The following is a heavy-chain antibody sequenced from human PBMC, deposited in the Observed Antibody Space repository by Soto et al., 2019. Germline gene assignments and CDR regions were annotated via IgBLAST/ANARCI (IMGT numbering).Heavy chain of an antibody. CDR1: GFTFSSYA. CDR3: ARDLGGSLVSAGIDFDY. CDR2: ISYDGSNK. V-gene: IGHV3-30-3*01. J-gene: IGHJ4*02. D-gene: IGHD3-16*01. Sequence: QVQLVESGGGVVQPGRSLRLSCAASGFTFSSYAMHWVRQTPGKGLEWVAVISYDGSNKYYADSVKGRFTISRDNSKNTLYLQMNSLRAEDMAVYYCARDLGGSLVSAGIDFDYWGQGTLVTVSS.